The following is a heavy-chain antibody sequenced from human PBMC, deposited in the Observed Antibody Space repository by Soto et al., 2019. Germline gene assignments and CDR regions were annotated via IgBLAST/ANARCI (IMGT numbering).Heavy chain of an antibody. D-gene: IGHD2-2*01. CDR1: GGSISSYY. V-gene: IGHV4-59*01. J-gene: IGHJ5*02. Sequence: SETLSLTCTVSGGSISSYYWSWIRQPPGKGLEWIGYIYYSGSTNYNPSLKSRVTISVDTSKNQFSLKLSSVTAADTAVYYCARAKEGYCSSTSCYLGNWLDPWGQGTLVTVSS. CDR3: ARAKEGYCSSTSCYLGNWLDP. CDR2: IYYSGST.